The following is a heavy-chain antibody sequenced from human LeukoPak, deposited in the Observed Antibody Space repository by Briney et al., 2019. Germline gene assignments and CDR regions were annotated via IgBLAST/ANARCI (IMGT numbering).Heavy chain of an antibody. J-gene: IGHJ5*02. CDR1: GYTFTSYD. Sequence: ASVKVSCKASGYTFTSYDINWVRQATGQGLEWMGWTNPNGGNTGYAQKFQGRVTITRNTSISTAYMELSSLRSEDTAVYYCARGGSSSFNWFDPWGQGTLVTVSS. D-gene: IGHD6-13*01. CDR2: TNPNGGNT. V-gene: IGHV1-8*03. CDR3: ARGGSSSFNWFDP.